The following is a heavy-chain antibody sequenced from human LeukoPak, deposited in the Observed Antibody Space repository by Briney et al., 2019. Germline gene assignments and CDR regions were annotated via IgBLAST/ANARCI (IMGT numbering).Heavy chain of an antibody. D-gene: IGHD6-19*01. CDR3: AKDIFGVLSSGWYDYFDY. V-gene: IGHV3-23*01. Sequence: GGSLRLSCAGSGFTFSSYAMSWVRQAPGKGLEWVSAISGSGGSTYYADSVKGRFTISRDNSKNTLYLQMNSLRAEDTAVYYCAKDIFGVLSSGWYDYFDYWGQGTLVTVSS. CDR2: ISGSGGST. J-gene: IGHJ4*02. CDR1: GFTFSSYA.